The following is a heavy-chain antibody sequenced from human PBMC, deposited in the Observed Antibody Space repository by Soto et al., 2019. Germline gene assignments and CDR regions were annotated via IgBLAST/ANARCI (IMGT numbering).Heavy chain of an antibody. Sequence: QITLRESGPTLVKPTQTLTLTCTFSGFSLGTSGEGVGWIPQPPRKALEWLATLYWYGDKRYSPSLRSRLTNSQDHSESQVVLTMTNMDAAATATYFWAHRQRTITVATYFDYWGLGSLVTVSS. CDR3: AHRQRTITVATYFDY. D-gene: IGHD1-7*01. J-gene: IGHJ4*02. CDR1: GFSLGTSGEG. V-gene: IGHV2-5*01. CDR2: LYWYGDK.